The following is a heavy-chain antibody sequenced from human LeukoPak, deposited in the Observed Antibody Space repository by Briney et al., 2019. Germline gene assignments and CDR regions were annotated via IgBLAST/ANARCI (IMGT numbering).Heavy chain of an antibody. D-gene: IGHD3-10*01. CDR1: GFTFSSYA. CDR2: ITGSGSTT. J-gene: IGHJ4*02. Sequence: PGGSLRLSCAASGFTFSSYAMIWVRQTPGKGLEWVSGITGSGSTTYYADSVKGRFTISRDNSKNTVFLQMNSLRAEDTAVYYCVKSRYTYSSSGDYWGQGTLVTASS. V-gene: IGHV3-23*01. CDR3: VKSRYTYSSSGDY.